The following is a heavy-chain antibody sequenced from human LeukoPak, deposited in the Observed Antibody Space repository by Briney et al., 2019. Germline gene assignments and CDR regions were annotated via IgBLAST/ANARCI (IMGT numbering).Heavy chain of an antibody. CDR1: GYTFTGYY. J-gene: IGHJ4*02. D-gene: IGHD6-6*01. CDR3: ATDVRD. CDR2: INPNSGAT. V-gene: IGHV1-2*02. Sequence: ASVKVSCKASGYTFTGYYLFWVRQAPGQGLEWVGWINPNSGATDYAQKFQGRVTITRDTSITTAYMELSRLRLDDTALYYCATDVRDWGQGTLVTVSS.